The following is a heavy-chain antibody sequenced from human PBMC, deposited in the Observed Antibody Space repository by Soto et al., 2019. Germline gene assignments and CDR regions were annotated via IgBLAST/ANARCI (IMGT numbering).Heavy chain of an antibody. D-gene: IGHD1-26*01. J-gene: IGHJ4*02. CDR1: GGSISSSSYY. CDR2: IYYSGST. Sequence: QLQLQESGPGLVKPSETLSLTCTVSGGSISSSSYYWGWIRQPPGKGLEWIGSIYYSGSTYYNPSLKSRVPLSVHTSKHQFSLKLSSVTAADPAVYYCARHPGGLHSAYWGQGTLVTVSS. V-gene: IGHV4-39*01. CDR3: ARHPGGLHSAY.